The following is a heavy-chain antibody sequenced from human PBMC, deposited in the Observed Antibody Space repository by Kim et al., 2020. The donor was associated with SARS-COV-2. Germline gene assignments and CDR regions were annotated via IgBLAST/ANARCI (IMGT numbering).Heavy chain of an antibody. J-gene: IGHJ6*02. Sequence: GRFTISRDNSKNSLYLQMNSLRTEDTALYYCAKDYCSSTSCYAGEYGMDVWGQGTTVTVSS. V-gene: IGHV3-43*01. D-gene: IGHD2-2*01. CDR3: AKDYCSSTSCYAGEYGMDV.